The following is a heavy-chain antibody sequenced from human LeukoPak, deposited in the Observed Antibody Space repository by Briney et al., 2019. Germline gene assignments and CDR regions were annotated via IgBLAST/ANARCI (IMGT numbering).Heavy chain of an antibody. CDR2: FYHSGGT. V-gene: IGHV4-59*01. CDR3: TRSLSSSRFSLWIY. D-gene: IGHD6-13*01. J-gene: IGHJ4*02. Sequence: SETLSLTCTVSGGSISSYYLSWMRQLPVKGLEWIGYFYHSGGTNYNPSLQGRVTMSIDTSKNQFSLKLTSVTAADTAVYYCTRSLSSSRFSLWIYWGQGTLATVSS. CDR1: GGSISSYY.